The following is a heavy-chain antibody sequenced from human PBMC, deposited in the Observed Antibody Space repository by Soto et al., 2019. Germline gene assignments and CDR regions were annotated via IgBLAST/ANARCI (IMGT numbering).Heavy chain of an antibody. CDR3: ARGSFAVTTRGDFDY. CDR1: GGTFSSYT. D-gene: IGHD4-17*01. V-gene: IGHV1-69*02. CDR2: IIPILGIA. Sequence: SVKVSCKASGGTFSSYTISWVRQAPGQGLEWIGRIIPILGIANYAQKFQGRVTITADKSTSTAYMELSSLRSEDTAVYYCARGSFAVTTRGDFDYWGQGTLVTVSS. J-gene: IGHJ4*02.